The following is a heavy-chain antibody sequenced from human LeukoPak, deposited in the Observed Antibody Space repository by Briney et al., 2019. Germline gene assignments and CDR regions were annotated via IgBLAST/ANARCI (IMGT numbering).Heavy chain of an antibody. CDR2: IYYSGST. V-gene: IGHV4-59*01. CDR1: GGSISSYY. Sequence: SSQTLSLTCTVSGGSISSYYWSWIRQPPGKGLEWIGYIYYSGSTNYNPSLKSRVTISVDTSKNQFSLKLSSVTAADTAVYYCARERNNDFDYWGQGTLVTVSS. CDR3: ARERNNDFDY. J-gene: IGHJ4*02. D-gene: IGHD2-8*01.